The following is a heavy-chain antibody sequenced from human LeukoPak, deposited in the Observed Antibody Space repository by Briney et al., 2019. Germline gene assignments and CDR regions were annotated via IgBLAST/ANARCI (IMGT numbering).Heavy chain of an antibody. V-gene: IGHV3-23*01. CDR3: AKYHYDSSGYWYFDL. CDR2: ISGSGGST. J-gene: IGHJ2*01. Sequence: GGSLRLSCVASGFTLSNYAMSWVRQAPAKGLEWVSGISGSGGSTYYADSVKGRFTISRDNSKNTLYLQMNSLRAEDTAVYYCAKYHYDSSGYWYFDLWGRGTLLTVSS. D-gene: IGHD3-22*01. CDR1: GFTLSNYA.